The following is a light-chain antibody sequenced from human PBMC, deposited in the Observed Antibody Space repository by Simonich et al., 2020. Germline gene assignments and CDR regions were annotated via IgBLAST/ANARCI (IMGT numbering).Light chain of an antibody. V-gene: IGKV4-1*01. CDR2: WAS. CDR1: QSVLYSSNNKNY. J-gene: IGKJ4*01. CDR3: QQYYSTLLT. Sequence: DIVMTQSPDSLAVSLGERATINCKSNQSVLYSSNNKNYLAWYKQKPGQPPKLLIYWASTRESGVPDRFSGSGSGTDFTLTISSLQAEDVAVYYCQQYYSTLLTFGGGTKVEIK.